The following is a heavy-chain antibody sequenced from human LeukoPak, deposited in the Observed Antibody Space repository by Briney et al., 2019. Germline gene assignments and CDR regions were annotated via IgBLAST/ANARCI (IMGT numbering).Heavy chain of an antibody. CDR1: GFTFSSYG. J-gene: IGHJ6*02. CDR2: ISYDGSNK. D-gene: IGHD6-19*01. Sequence: PGRSLRLSCAASGFTFSSYGMHWVRQAPGKGLEWVAVISYDGSNKYYADSVKGRFTISRDNSKNTLYLQMNSLRAEDTAVYYCARDPPHSTGPWYYGMDVWGQGTTVTVSS. V-gene: IGHV3-30*03. CDR3: ARDPPHSTGPWYYGMDV.